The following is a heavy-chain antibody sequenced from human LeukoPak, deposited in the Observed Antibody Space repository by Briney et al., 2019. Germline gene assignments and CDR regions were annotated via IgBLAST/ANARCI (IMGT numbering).Heavy chain of an antibody. J-gene: IGHJ4*02. Sequence: SETLSLTCTVSGGSIGSSSYYWGWIRQSPGKGLEWIGSIYYSGSTYYNPSLTSRVTMSVDTSKNQFSLRLNSVTAADTAFYYCARHSPVAATIFYFWGQGTLVTVSS. D-gene: IGHD2-15*01. V-gene: IGHV4-39*01. CDR1: GGSIGSSSYY. CDR2: IYYSGST. CDR3: ARHSPVAATIFYF.